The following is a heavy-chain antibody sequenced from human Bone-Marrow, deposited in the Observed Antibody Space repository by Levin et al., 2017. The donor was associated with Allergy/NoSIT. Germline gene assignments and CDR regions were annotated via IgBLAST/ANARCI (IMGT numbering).Heavy chain of an antibody. CDR1: GFAFKKYA. J-gene: IGHJ3*01. CDR2: ISWDSGTI. V-gene: IGHV3-9*01. CDR3: AKDKGTGANGAFDV. D-gene: IGHD1-14*01. Sequence: PGESLKISCAASGFAFKKYAMHWVRQSPGKGLEWVSSISWDSGTIGYAESVRGRFTVSRDNSKNSLFVQMNSLRREDTALYYCAKDKGTGANGAFDVWGQGTMVTVSS.